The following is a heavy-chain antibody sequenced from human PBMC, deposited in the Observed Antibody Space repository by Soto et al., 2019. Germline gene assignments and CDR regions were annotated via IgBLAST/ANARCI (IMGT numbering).Heavy chain of an antibody. CDR3: ATAYVYDFENSNYYRDAFDI. Sequence: GESLKISCESSGYTFANYWIGWVRQVPGKGLEWVAIIYPSDSRTIYSPSFQGQVTISADKSISTAYLQWTSLKASDTAMYYCATAYVYDFENSNYYRDAFDIWGQGTLVTVS. CDR2: IYPSDSRT. J-gene: IGHJ3*02. CDR1: GYTFANYW. D-gene: IGHD3-22*01. V-gene: IGHV5-51*01.